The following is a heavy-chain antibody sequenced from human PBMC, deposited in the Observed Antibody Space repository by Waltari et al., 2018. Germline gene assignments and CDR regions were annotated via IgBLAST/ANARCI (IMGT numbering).Heavy chain of an antibody. Sequence: QVQLVQSGAEVKKPGASVKVSCKASGYTFTGYYMHWVRQAPGQGLEWMGRINPNSGGTNYAQKFQGRVTMTRDTSISTAYMELSRLRSDDTAVYYCARDRYDLPRGAYYFDYWGQGTLVTVSS. CDR3: ARDRYDLPRGAYYFDY. J-gene: IGHJ4*02. CDR1: GYTFTGYY. D-gene: IGHD5-12*01. CDR2: INPNSGGT. V-gene: IGHV1-2*06.